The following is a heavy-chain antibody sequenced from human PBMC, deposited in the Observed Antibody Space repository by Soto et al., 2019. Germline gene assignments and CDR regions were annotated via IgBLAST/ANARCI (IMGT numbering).Heavy chain of an antibody. CDR3: ASTRYPAAYYYYLDV. J-gene: IGHJ6*03. V-gene: IGHV4-59*01. CDR1: GGSISSYY. D-gene: IGHD6-25*01. Sequence: ASETLSLTCIVSGGSISSYYWSWIRQPPGKGLKWIGYSGSTNYNPSLKSRVTISVDTSKNQFSLKLSSVTAADTAVYYCASTRYPAAYYYYLDVWGKGTTVTVS. CDR2: SGST.